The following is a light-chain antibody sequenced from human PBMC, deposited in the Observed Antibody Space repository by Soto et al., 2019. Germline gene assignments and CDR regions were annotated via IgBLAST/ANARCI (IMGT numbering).Light chain of an antibody. CDR2: EVN. J-gene: IGLJ2*01. CDR1: SSDVGSYNL. CDR3: WSYAGSQTYLL. V-gene: IGLV2-23*02. Sequence: QSVLTQPASVSGSPGQSITISCTGTSSDVGSYNLVSWYQHRPGKAPKLMIFEVNKRPSGVSDRFSGSKSGNTASLTISGLQPDDEAGYYCWSYAGSQTYLLIGGGTKVTVL.